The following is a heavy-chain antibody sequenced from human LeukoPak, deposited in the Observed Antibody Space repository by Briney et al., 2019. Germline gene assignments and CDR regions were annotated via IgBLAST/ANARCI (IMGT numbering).Heavy chain of an antibody. CDR3: AKSEVPAAMGYYFDY. CDR1: GFTFSSYG. J-gene: IGHJ4*02. V-gene: IGHV3-30*02. D-gene: IGHD2-2*01. CDR2: IRYDGSNK. Sequence: PGGSLRLSCAASGFTFSSYGMHWVRQAPGKGLEWVAFIRYDGSNKYYADSVKGRFTISRDNSKNTLYLQMNSLRAEDTAVYYCAKSEVPAAMGYYFDYWGQGTLVTVPS.